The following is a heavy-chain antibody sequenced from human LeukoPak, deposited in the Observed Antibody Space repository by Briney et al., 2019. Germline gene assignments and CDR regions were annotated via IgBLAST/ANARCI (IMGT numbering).Heavy chain of an antibody. CDR1: GGSFSGYY. J-gene: IGHJ4*02. V-gene: IGHV4-34*01. D-gene: IGHD3-22*01. Sequence: SETLSLTCAVYGGSFSGYYWTWIRQPPGKGLEWIGEINHSGMSAYDPSLKSRVTISVDTSKNQFSLKLSSVTAADTAVYYCARADYYYDSSGYYPPFFDYWGQGTLVTVSS. CDR3: ARADYYYDSSGYYPPFFDY. CDR2: INHSGMS.